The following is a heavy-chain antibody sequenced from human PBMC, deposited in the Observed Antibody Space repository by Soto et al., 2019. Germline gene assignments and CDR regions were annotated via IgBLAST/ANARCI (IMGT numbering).Heavy chain of an antibody. Sequence: ASVKVSCKASGYTFTSYAMHWVRQAPGQRLEWMGWINAGNGNTKYSQKFQGRVTITRDTSASTAYMELSSLRSEDTAVYYCARDGVKYFDWLYYWGQGTLVTVSS. V-gene: IGHV1-3*01. CDR3: ARDGVKYFDWLYY. J-gene: IGHJ4*02. D-gene: IGHD3-9*01. CDR2: INAGNGNT. CDR1: GYTFTSYA.